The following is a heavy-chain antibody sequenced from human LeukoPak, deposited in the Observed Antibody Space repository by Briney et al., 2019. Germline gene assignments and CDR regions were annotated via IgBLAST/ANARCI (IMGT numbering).Heavy chain of an antibody. Sequence: SQTLSLTCTVSGGSISSGDYYWSWIRQPPGKGLEWIGYIYYSWSTYYSPSLKSRVTKSVDTSKNQFSLKLNSVTAADTAVHYCARHPIAAAGFDDWRQGTMVTVSS. CDR1: GGSISSGDYY. V-gene: IGHV4-30-4*08. J-gene: IGHJ4*02. D-gene: IGHD6-13*01. CDR2: IYYSWST. CDR3: ARHPIAAAGFDD.